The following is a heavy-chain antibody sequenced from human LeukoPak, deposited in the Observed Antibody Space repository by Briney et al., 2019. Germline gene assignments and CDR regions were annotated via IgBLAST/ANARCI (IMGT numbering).Heavy chain of an antibody. J-gene: IGHJ4*02. CDR3: ARLVSYSSGDQVLDY. Sequence: GESLKISCRGSGYSLTSYWIYWVRQMPGKGLEWMGTIDPSDSYTNYSPSFQGHVTISADKSISTAYLQWSSLKASDTAMYYCARLVSYSSGDQVLDYWGQGTLVTVSS. CDR2: IDPSDSYT. CDR1: GYSLTSYW. D-gene: IGHD6-19*01. V-gene: IGHV5-10-1*01.